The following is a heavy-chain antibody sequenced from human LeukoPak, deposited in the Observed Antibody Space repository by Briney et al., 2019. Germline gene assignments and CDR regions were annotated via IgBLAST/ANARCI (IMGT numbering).Heavy chain of an antibody. Sequence: SETLSLTCTVSGGSISSYYWSWIRQPPGQGLKWIGYIYYRDTTNYNPSLKSRVIISVDTSKNQFSLKLSSVTAADTAVYYCARHLTYGPGGMDVWGQGTTVTVSS. D-gene: IGHD3-10*01. J-gene: IGHJ6*02. CDR2: IYYRDTT. V-gene: IGHV4-59*08. CDR1: GGSISSYY. CDR3: ARHLTYGPGGMDV.